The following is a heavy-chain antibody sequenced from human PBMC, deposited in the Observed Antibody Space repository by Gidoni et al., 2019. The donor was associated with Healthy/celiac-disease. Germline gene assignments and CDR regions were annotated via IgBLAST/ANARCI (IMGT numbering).Heavy chain of an antibody. V-gene: IGHV3-21*01. CDR1: GFTFSSYS. Sequence: EVQLVESGGGLVKPGGSLRLSCAASGFTFSSYSMNWVRQAPGKGLEWFSSISSSSSYIYYADSVKGRFTISRDNAKNSLYLQMNSLRAEDTAVYYCARKGPYCSGGSCYSDYWGQGTLVTVSS. CDR2: ISSSSSYI. J-gene: IGHJ4*02. D-gene: IGHD2-15*01. CDR3: ARKGPYCSGGSCYSDY.